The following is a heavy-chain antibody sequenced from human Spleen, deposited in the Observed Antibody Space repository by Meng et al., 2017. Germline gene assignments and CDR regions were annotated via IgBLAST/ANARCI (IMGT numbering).Heavy chain of an antibody. CDR3: VRSRAWVRTGFDP. D-gene: IGHD1/OR15-1a*01. V-gene: IGHV4-39*01. Sequence: QPQPQESGPGLVKASEALSLTCSVSGGSISTRGYYWDWFRQPPGKGLEWIGSIGHSGFTYYTPSLESRVTVSVDTSRSQFSLELTSVTAADTAVYYCVRSRAWVRTGFDPWGQGTLVTVSS. CDR2: IGHSGFT. J-gene: IGHJ5*02. CDR1: GGSISTRGYY.